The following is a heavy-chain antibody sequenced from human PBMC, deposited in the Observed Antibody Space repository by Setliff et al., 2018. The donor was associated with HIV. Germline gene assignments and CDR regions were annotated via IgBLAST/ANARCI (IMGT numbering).Heavy chain of an antibody. J-gene: IGHJ5*02. D-gene: IGHD2-15*01. Sequence: GASVKVSCKASGGTFNTYVISWLRQAPGQGLEWMGGIIPILGVANHAQKFQGRLTITADKSTNTAYMELSSLKSDDTAVYYCARGPEEGDCSGGSCYGNFDPWGQGTLVTVSS. CDR1: GGTFNTYV. V-gene: IGHV1-69*10. CDR3: ARGPEEGDCSGGSCYGNFDP. CDR2: IIPILGVA.